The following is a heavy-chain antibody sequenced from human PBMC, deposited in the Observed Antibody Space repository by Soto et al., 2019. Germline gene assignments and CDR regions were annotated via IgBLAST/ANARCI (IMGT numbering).Heavy chain of an antibody. J-gene: IGHJ4*02. D-gene: IGHD2-21*01. CDR1: GTSISSSYW. V-gene: IGHV4-4*02. Sequence: QVQLRESGPGMVRPSGTLSLTCAVSGTSISSSYWWTWVRQLPGKGLEWIGEIYHTGITKYNPSRKSRVTVSVYKSNIQFSLELRAATAADTAVYYCTTLRPRIVVVKTEIPHWGQGTLVTVSS. CDR2: IYHTGIT. CDR3: TTLRPRIVVVKTEIPH.